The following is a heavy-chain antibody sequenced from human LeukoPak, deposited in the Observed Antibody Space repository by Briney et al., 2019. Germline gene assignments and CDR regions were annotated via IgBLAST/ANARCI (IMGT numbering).Heavy chain of an antibody. J-gene: IGHJ4*02. CDR3: VSLGYSSSSVRY. CDR2: INSDGSST. D-gene: IGHD6-6*01. V-gene: IGHV3-74*01. Sequence: GGSLRLSCAASGFTFSNYWMHWVRQAPGKGLVWVSRINSDGSSTSYADSVKGRFTISRDNSKNTLYLQMNSLRAEDTAVYFCVSLGYSSSSVRYWGQGTLVTVSS. CDR1: GFTFSNYW.